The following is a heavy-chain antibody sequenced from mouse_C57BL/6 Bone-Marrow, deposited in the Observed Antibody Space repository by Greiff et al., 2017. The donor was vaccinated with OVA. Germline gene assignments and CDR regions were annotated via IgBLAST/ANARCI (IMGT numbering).Heavy chain of an antibody. V-gene: IGHV1-26*01. CDR2: INPNNGGT. Sequence: EVQLQQPGAELVKPGASVKMSCKASGYTFTDYYMNWVKQSHGKSLEWIGDINPNNGGTSYNQKFKGKATLTVDKSSSTAYMELRSLTSEDSAVYYCARETGLRFAYWGQGTLVTVSA. J-gene: IGHJ3*01. D-gene: IGHD2-4*01. CDR3: ARETGLRFAY. CDR1: GYTFTDYY.